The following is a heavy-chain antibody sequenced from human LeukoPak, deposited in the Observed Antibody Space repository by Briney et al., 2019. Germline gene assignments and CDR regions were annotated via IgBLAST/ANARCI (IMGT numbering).Heavy chain of an antibody. CDR2: IKQDGSEK. CDR1: GFTFTNYW. J-gene: IGHJ5*02. V-gene: IGHV3-7*02. D-gene: IGHD5-18*01. Sequence: PGGSLRLSCAASGFTFTNYWMSWVRQAPGKGLEWVAIIKQDGSEKNYVDSVKGRFTISRDNAKSSLYLQMNSLRADDTAVYYCATYSSSSGWLDPWGQGALVTVSS. CDR3: ATYSSSSGWLDP.